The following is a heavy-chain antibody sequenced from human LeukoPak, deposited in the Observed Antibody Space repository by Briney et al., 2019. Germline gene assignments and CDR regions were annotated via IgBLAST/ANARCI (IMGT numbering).Heavy chain of an antibody. J-gene: IGHJ4*02. CDR3: AKEEYEYVWGSYCQNDY. D-gene: IGHD3-16*01. V-gene: IGHV3-30*02. CDR1: GFISSSYG. CDR2: IRYDGSNK. Sequence: PGGSLRLFCAASGFISSSYGMHWVRQAPGEGLEWVAFIRYDGSNKYYADSVKGRFTISRDNSKNTLYLQMNSLRPEDTAVYYCAKEEYEYVWGSYCQNDYWGQGTLVTVSS.